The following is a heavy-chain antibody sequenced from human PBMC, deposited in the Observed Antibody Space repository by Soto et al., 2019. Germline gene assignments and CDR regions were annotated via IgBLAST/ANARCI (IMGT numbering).Heavy chain of an antibody. CDR3: ANSRVSMVRGLIIIPNY. D-gene: IGHD3-10*01. J-gene: IGHJ4*02. CDR2: ISGHGDAT. V-gene: IGHV3-23*01. Sequence: PGGSLRLSCAASGFTFTCYAMSWVRQAPGKGLEWVSAISGHGDATFYADSVKGRFTISRDNSKNTLYLHMNSLRAEDTALYYCANSRVSMVRGLIIIPNYWGQGTLVTVSS. CDR1: GFTFTCYA.